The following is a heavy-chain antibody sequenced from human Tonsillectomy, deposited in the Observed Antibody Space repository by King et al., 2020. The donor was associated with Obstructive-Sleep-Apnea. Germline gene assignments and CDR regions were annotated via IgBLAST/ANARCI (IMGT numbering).Heavy chain of an antibody. J-gene: IGHJ5*02. CDR2: IYYSGST. D-gene: IGHD3-10*01. Sequence: QLQESGPGLVKPSQTLSLTCTVSGGSISSGDYYWNWIRQHPGKGLEWIGYIYYSGSTYYNPSLKSRITISVDTPKNQLSLKLSSVTAADTAVYYCATSLVRGTIISWFDPWGQGTLVTVSS. CDR3: ATSLVRGTIISWFDP. V-gene: IGHV4-31*03. CDR1: GGSISSGDYY.